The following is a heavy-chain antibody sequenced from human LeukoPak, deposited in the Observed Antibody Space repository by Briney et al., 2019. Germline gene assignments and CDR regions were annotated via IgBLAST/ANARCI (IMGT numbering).Heavy chain of an antibody. D-gene: IGHD3-10*01. CDR2: ISYDGSNK. CDR3: ARRQYYYGSGSYYNQYYYYGMDV. V-gene: IGHV3-30-3*01. CDR1: GFTFSSYA. J-gene: IGHJ6*02. Sequence: GGSLRLSCAASGFTFSSYAIHWVRQAPGKGLEWVAVISYDGSNKYYADSVKGRFTISRDNSKNTLYLQMNSLRAEDTAVYYCARRQYYYGSGSYYNQYYYYGMDVWGQGTTVTVSS.